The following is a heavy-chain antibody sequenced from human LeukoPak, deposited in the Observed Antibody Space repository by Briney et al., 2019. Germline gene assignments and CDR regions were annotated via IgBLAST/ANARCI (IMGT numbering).Heavy chain of an antibody. CDR2: IIPIFGIA. J-gene: IGHJ2*01. CDR1: GGTFSSYA. V-gene: IGHV1-69*04. CDR3: AREPEESYDYGDYDWYFDL. Sequence: ASVKVSCKASGGTFSSYAISWVRQAPGQGLEWMGRIIPIFGIANYAQKFQGRVTITADKSTSTAYMELSSLRSEDTAVYCCAREPEESYDYGDYDWYFDLWGRGTLVTVSS. D-gene: IGHD4-17*01.